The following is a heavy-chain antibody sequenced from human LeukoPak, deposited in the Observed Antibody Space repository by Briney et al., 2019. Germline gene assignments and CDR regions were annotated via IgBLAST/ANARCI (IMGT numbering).Heavy chain of an antibody. CDR2: IYHSGST. V-gene: IGHV4-38-2*02. CDR3: ARDELTNYFDY. J-gene: IGHJ4*02. Sequence: SETLSLTCTVSGYSISSGYYCGWIRQPPGKGLEWIRSIYHSGSTYYNPSLKSRVTISVDTSKNQFSLKLSSVTAADTAVYYCARDELTNYFDYWGQGTLVTVSS. D-gene: IGHD1-26*01. CDR1: GYSISSGYY.